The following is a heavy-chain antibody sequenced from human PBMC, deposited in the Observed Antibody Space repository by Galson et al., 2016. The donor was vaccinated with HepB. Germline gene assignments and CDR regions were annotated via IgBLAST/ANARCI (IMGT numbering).Heavy chain of an antibody. D-gene: IGHD3-16*01. CDR3: ARLIASPWNDYYYYGMDV. CDR2: IARSPSIT. CDR1: GFTFSSYS. V-gene: IGHV3-48*01. J-gene: IGHJ6*04. Sequence: SLRLSCAASGFTFSSYSMNWVRQAPGKGLERVAYIARSPSITFYEDSVTGRFTISRDNAKNSLYLQMNSLRVEDTAVYYCARLIASPWNDYYYYGMDVWGKGTTVTVSS.